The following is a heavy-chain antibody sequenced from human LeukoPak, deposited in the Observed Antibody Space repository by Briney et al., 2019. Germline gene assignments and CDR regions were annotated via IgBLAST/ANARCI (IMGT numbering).Heavy chain of an antibody. CDR3: ARDLAQGLDRGHWFDP. Sequence: PGGSLRLSCAASGFTFSDYYMSWIRQAPGKGLEWVSYISSSGSTIYYADSVKGRFTISRDNAKNSLYLQMNSLRAEDTAVYYCARDLAQGLDRGHWFDPWGQGTWSPSPQ. CDR1: GFTFSDYY. V-gene: IGHV3-11*01. J-gene: IGHJ5*02. CDR2: ISSSGSTI. D-gene: IGHD3-22*01.